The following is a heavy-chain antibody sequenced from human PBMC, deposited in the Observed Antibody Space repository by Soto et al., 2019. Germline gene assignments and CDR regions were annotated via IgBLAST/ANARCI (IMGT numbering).Heavy chain of an antibody. CDR2: ISYDGSNK. D-gene: IGHD3-3*01. CDR3: AKEWGIFGVVRDAFDI. Sequence: GGSLRLSCAASGFTFSSYGMHWVRQAPGKGLEWVEVISYDGSNKYYADSVKGRFTISRDNSKNTLYLQMNSLRAEDTAVYYCAKEWGIFGVVRDAFDIWGQGTMVTVSS. J-gene: IGHJ3*02. V-gene: IGHV3-30*18. CDR1: GFTFSSYG.